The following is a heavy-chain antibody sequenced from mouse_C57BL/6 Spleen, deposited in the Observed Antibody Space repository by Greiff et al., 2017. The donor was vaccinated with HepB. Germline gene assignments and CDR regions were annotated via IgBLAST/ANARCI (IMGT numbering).Heavy chain of an antibody. J-gene: IGHJ1*03. CDR1: GYAFSSSW. Sequence: LVESGPELVKPGASVKISCKASGYAFSSSWMNWVKQRPGKGLEWIGRIYPGDGDTNYNGKFKGKATLTADKSSSTAYMQLSSLTSEDSAVYFCARSSSPWWYFDVWGTGTTVTVSS. CDR3: ARSSSPWWYFDV. V-gene: IGHV1-82*01. CDR2: IYPGDGDT. D-gene: IGHD1-1*01.